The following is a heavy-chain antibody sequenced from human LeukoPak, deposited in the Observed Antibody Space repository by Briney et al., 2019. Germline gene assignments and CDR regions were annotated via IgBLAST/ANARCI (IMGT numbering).Heavy chain of an antibody. D-gene: IGHD5-24*01. CDR3: AGGRDGYNFVDY. CDR1: GYTFAGYY. J-gene: IGHJ4*02. V-gene: IGHV1-2*02. CDR2: INPNSGGT. Sequence: GASVKVSCKASGYTFAGYYMHWVRQAPGQGLEWMGWINPNSGGTNYAQKFQGRVTMTRDTSISTAYMELSRLRSDDTDVYYCAGGRDGYNFVDYWGQGTLVTVSS.